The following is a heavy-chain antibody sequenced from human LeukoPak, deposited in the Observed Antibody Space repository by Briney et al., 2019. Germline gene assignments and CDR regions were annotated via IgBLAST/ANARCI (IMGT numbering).Heavy chain of an antibody. J-gene: IGHJ4*02. CDR3: ARLVREVSG. CDR2: VYSSGRT. D-gene: IGHD6-19*01. CDR1: GGSISSSSYY. V-gene: IGHV4-39*01. Sequence: SETLSLTCTVSGGSISSSSYYWGWIRQPPGKGLEWIGSVYSSGRTYYNPSLKSRVTISVDTSKNQFSLNLSSVTAADTSVYYCARLVREVSGWGQGTLVTVSA.